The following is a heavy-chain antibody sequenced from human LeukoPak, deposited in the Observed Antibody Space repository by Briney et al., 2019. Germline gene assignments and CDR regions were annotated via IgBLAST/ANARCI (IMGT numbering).Heavy chain of an antibody. V-gene: IGHV3-9*01. CDR1: GFTFDDYA. D-gene: IGHD5-18*01. J-gene: IGHJ4*02. CDR2: ISWNSGSI. CDR3: AKDGGYSYGYDLDY. Sequence: GGSLRLSCAASGFTFDDYAVHWVRQAPGKGLEWVSGISWNSGSIGYADSVKGRFTISRDNAKNSLYLQMNSLRAEDTALYYCAKDGGYSYGYDLDYWGQGTLVTVSS.